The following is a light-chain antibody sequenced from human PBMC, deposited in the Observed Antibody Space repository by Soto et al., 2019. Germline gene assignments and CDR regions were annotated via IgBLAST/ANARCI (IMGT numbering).Light chain of an antibody. CDR3: QQYNNWPWLT. J-gene: IGKJ4*01. Sequence: EIVMTQSPSTLSVSPGERATLSCRASQSVSNNLAWYQQKPGQSPRLLIYGASTRATGIPARFSGSGSKTEFTLTISSLQSEDCAVYYCQQYNNWPWLTCGGGTKVDIK. V-gene: IGKV3-15*01. CDR1: QSVSNN. CDR2: GAS.